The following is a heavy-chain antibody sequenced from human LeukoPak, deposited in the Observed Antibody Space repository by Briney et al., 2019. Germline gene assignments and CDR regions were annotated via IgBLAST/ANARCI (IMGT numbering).Heavy chain of an antibody. CDR1: GFTFSSYA. Sequence: PGGSLRLSCAASGFTFSSYAMSWVRQAPGKGLEWVSAISGSGGSTYYADSVKGRFTISRDNSKNTLYLQMNSLRAEDTAVYYCAKDPSRMNIVGATKVDYWGQGTLVTVSS. D-gene: IGHD1-26*01. J-gene: IGHJ4*02. CDR3: AKDPSRMNIVGATKVDY. CDR2: ISGSGGST. V-gene: IGHV3-23*01.